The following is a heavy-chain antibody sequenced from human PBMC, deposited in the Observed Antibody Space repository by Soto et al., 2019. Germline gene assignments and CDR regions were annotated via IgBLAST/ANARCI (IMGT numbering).Heavy chain of an antibody. CDR1: GFSLSNARMG. Sequence: SGPTLVNPTQTLTLTCTFSGFSLSNARMGVSWIRQPPGKALEWLAHIFSNDEKSYSTSLKSRLTISKDTSKSQVVLTMTNMDPVDTATYYCARIPPVYGDYVLHYFDYWGQGTLVTVSS. J-gene: IGHJ4*02. D-gene: IGHD4-17*01. CDR3: ARIPPVYGDYVLHYFDY. CDR2: IFSNDEK. V-gene: IGHV2-26*01.